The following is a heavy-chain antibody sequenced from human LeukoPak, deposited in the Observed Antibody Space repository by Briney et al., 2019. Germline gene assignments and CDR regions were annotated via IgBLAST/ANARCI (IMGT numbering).Heavy chain of an antibody. D-gene: IGHD1-26*01. CDR1: GFIFSNYG. Sequence: PGGALRLSCAASGFIFSNYGMHRVREAPGTGLYCVTVITYGGTDKYYADSVKGRFTISRDNSKNTLYLQMNSLRAEDTAVYYCARNMGEWELLDYWGQGTLVTVSS. V-gene: IGHV3-30*03. CDR3: ARNMGEWELLDY. CDR2: ITYGGTDK. J-gene: IGHJ4*02.